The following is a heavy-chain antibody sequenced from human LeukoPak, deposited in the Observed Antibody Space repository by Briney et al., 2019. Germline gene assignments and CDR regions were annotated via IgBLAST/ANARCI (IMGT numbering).Heavy chain of an antibody. J-gene: IGHJ4*02. D-gene: IGHD2-15*01. CDR1: GYSFTSYW. CDR3: ARHHYCSGGSCYSGGFDY. CDR2: IYPGDSDT. Sequence: GESLKISCKGSGYSFTSYWIGWVRQMPGKGLEWMGIIYPGDSDTRYSPSFKGQVTISADKSISTAYLQWSSLKASDTAMYYCARHHYCSGGSCYSGGFDYWGQGTLVTVSS. V-gene: IGHV5-51*01.